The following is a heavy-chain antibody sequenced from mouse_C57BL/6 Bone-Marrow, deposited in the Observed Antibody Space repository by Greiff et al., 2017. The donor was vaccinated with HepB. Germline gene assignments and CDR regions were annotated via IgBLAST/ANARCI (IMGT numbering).Heavy chain of an antibody. Sequence: QVQLQQSGAELARPGASVKLSCKASGYTFTSYGISWVKQRTGQGLEWIGEIYPRSGNTYYNEKFKGKATLTADKSSSTAYMELRSLTSEDSAVYCCARYPGYYDYDRGGYYAMDYWGQGTSVTVSS. CDR1: GYTFTSYG. CDR2: IYPRSGNT. J-gene: IGHJ4*01. CDR3: ARYPGYYDYDRGGYYAMDY. V-gene: IGHV1-81*01. D-gene: IGHD2-4*01.